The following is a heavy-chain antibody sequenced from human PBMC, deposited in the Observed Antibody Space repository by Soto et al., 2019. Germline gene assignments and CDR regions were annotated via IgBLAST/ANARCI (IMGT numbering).Heavy chain of an antibody. CDR3: EREQLFPSGYYYGLDV. D-gene: IGHD6-6*01. CDR2: ISFDGSDE. CDR1: GFTFSGHA. V-gene: IGHV3-30-3*01. J-gene: IGHJ6*02. Sequence: QVQLVESGGGVVQPGRSLRLTCAASGFTFSGHAMHWVRQAPGKGLEWVAVISFDGSDEYYADSMKGRFTISRDNSKNTLYLQVNRLSVDDTAVYYCEREQLFPSGYYYGLDVCGQGTTVTVSS.